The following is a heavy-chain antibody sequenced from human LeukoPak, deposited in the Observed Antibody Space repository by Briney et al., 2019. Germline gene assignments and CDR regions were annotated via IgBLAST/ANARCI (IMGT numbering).Heavy chain of an antibody. D-gene: IGHD3-10*01. V-gene: IGHV1-69*13. CDR2: IIPIFGTA. CDR3: ARGYYGSGIFYFDY. CDR1: GGTFSSYA. Sequence: GASVKVSCKASGGTFSSYALSWVRQAPGQGLEWMGGIIPIFGTANYAQKFQGRVTITADESTSTAYMELSSLRSEDTAVYYCARGYYGSGIFYFDYWGQGTLVTVSS. J-gene: IGHJ4*02.